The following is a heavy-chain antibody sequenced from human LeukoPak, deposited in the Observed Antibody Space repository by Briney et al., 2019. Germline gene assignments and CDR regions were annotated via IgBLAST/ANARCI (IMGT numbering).Heavy chain of an antibody. D-gene: IGHD1-26*01. CDR1: GYIFTGYH. V-gene: IGHV1-18*04. CDR3: ARGGNYFRFDP. Sequence: ASVKVSCKASGYIFTGYHIHWVRQAPGQGLEWMGWISAYNGNTNYAQKLQGRVTMTTDTSTATAYMELRSLRSDDTAVYYCARGGNYFRFDPWGQGTLVTVSS. J-gene: IGHJ5*02. CDR2: ISAYNGNT.